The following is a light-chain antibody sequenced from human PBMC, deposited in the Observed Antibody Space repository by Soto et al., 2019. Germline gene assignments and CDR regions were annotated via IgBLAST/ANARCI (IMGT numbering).Light chain of an antibody. CDR1: DIGRKS. J-gene: IGLJ2*01. Sequence: LTQPPSVAVAPGTTASISCEGNDIGRKSVHWYQKKSGQAPVLVIHSDNDRPSGIPDRFSGSNYGNTATLTISRVEAGDEAVYYCHVWDSITNHVVFGGGTKVTVL. CDR2: SDN. CDR3: HVWDSITNHVV. V-gene: IGLV3-21*04.